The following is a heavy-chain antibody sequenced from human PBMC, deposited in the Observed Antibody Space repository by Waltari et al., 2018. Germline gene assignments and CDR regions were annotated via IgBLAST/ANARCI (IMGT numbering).Heavy chain of an antibody. CDR3: ARGDSSAYLDN. Sequence: QVQLVQSGGGVVQPGVSLSLPCGASGFIFGSHGMHWVRQAPGKGLEWVAFIRYDGHNKYYADSVKGRCTISRDNPKNTLYLQMDSLGPEDTALYYCARGDSSAYLDNWGQGTQVTVSS. D-gene: IGHD3-22*01. J-gene: IGHJ4*02. CDR2: IRYDGHNK. CDR1: GFIFGSHG. V-gene: IGHV3-30*02.